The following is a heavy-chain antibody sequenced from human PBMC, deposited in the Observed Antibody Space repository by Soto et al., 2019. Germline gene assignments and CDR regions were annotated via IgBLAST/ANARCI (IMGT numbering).Heavy chain of an antibody. D-gene: IGHD3-16*01. V-gene: IGHV3-48*03. J-gene: IGHJ6*02. CDR1: GFTVSSCE. CDR3: TRDKGDKVAYGMDV. Sequence: EVQLVEPGGGLVQPGGSLRLSCAVSGFTVSSCEMNWFRQAPGKGLEWVSYINTGGVTIYADSVKGRFTITRDNAQNSLLMQMNSLRAEDTAIYYCTRDKGDKVAYGMDVWGQGTTVTVSS. CDR2: INTGGVT.